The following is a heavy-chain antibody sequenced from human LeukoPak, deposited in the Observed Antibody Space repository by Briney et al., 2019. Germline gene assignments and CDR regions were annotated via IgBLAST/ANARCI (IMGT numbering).Heavy chain of an antibody. CDR2: FYTSGGT. V-gene: IGHV4-61*02. Sequence: SQTLSLTCTVSGGSISSGSYYWSWIRQPAGKGLEWIGRFYTSGGTNYNPSLKSRVTISVDTSKNQFSLKLSSVTAADTAVYYCAREIGRIGVAVIAWYFDLWGRGTLVTVSS. CDR1: GGSISSGSYY. CDR3: AREIGRIGVAVIAWYFDL. D-gene: IGHD3-22*01. J-gene: IGHJ2*01.